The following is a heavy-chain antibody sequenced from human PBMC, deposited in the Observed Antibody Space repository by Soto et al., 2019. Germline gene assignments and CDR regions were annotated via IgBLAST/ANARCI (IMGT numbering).Heavy chain of an antibody. V-gene: IGHV4-31*02. J-gene: IGHJ2*01. Sequence: PGKGLEWIGYIYYSGSTYDNPSLKSRVTISVDTSKNQFSLKLSSVTAADTAVYYCAFLFLAEDGIRALCTVSAFLLNRSSDL. D-gene: IGHD3-3*01. CDR2: IYYSGST. CDR3: AFLFLAEDGIRALCTVSAFLLNRSSDL.